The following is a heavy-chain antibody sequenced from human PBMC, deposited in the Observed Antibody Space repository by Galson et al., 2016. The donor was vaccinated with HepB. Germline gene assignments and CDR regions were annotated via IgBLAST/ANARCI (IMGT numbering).Heavy chain of an antibody. CDR1: GYTLTEVS. J-gene: IGHJ6*02. D-gene: IGHD3-10*01. Sequence: SVKVSCKVSGYTLTEVSIHWVRQAPGKGLGWMGGFDPDDGEAIYSLKFEGRVTVSEDTSTDTAYMDLSSLTSEDTAVYYCATSRGWFGDSVYGVDVWGQGTTVTVSS. CDR3: ATSRGWFGDSVYGVDV. V-gene: IGHV1-24*01. CDR2: FDPDDGEA.